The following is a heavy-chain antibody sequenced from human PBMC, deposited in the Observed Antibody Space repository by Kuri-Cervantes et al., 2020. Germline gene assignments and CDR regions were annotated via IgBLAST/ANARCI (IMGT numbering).Heavy chain of an antibody. D-gene: IGHD2-8*01. Sequence: GESLKISCAASGFTFSDHYMDWVRQAPGKGLEWVGRISKKVNSYTTEYAASVRGRFTISRDDSKNPLYLQMDSLRTEDTAVYYCVRTANGNYPDYWGQGTLVTVSS. CDR2: ISKKVNSYTT. CDR1: GFTFSDHY. J-gene: IGHJ4*02. CDR3: VRTANGNYPDY. V-gene: IGHV3-72*01.